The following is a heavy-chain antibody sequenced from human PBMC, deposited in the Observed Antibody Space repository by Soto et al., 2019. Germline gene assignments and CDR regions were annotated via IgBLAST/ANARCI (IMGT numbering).Heavy chain of an antibody. CDR3: ASLAGINGHYRDF. V-gene: IGHV4-4*07. Sequence: QVQLQESGPGLVKPSETLSLTCTVSGASISDYYWSWVRQPAGKALEWIGRIYVSGTTNYNPSLKSRVIMSVDTSKNQFSLRLNSVTAADTAVYYCASLAGINGHYRDFWGQGTLVTVSS. J-gene: IGHJ4*02. CDR1: GASISDYY. CDR2: IYVSGTT. D-gene: IGHD2-8*01.